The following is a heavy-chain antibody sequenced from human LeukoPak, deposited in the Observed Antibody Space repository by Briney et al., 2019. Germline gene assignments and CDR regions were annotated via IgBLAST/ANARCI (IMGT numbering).Heavy chain of an antibody. D-gene: IGHD3-10*01. CDR2: IYHSGST. CDR3: ARANVLLWFGELSNWSDP. CDR1: GGSISSGGYS. V-gene: IGHV4-30-2*01. Sequence: SETLSLTCAVSGGSISSGGYSWSWIRQPPGKGLEWIGYIYHSGSTYYNPSLKSRVTISVDRSKNQFSLKLSSVTAADTAVYYCARANVLLWFGELSNWSDPWGQGTLVTVSS. J-gene: IGHJ5*02.